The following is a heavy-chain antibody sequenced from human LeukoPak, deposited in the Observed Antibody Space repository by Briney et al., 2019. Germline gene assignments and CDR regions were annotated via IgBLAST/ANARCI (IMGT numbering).Heavy chain of an antibody. CDR2: INPNSGDT. J-gene: IGHJ4*02. CDR1: GYTFTGYY. CDR3: ARDQAFVYYSGGTCYDDY. V-gene: IGHV1-2*02. D-gene: IGHD2-15*01. Sequence: GASVKVSCKASGYTFTGYYMHWVRQAPGQGLEWMGWINPNSGDTHYAQKFQGRVTMTRDTSINTAYMELSRLRSDDTAVYYCARDQAFVYYSGGTCYDDYWGQGTLVTVSS.